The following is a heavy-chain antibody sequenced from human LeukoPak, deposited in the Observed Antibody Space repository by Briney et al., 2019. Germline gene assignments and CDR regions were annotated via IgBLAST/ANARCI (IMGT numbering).Heavy chain of an antibody. V-gene: IGHV4-59*01. D-gene: IGHD1-14*01. J-gene: IGHJ6*04. CDR1: GGSISSYY. Sequence: SETLSLTCTVSGGSISSYYWSWIRQPPGKGLEWIGYIYYSGSTNYNPSLKSRVTISVDTSKNQFSLKLSSVTAADTAVYYCARGDGSGYDYYGMDVWGKGTTVTVSS. CDR3: ARGDGSGYDYYGMDV. CDR2: IYYSGST.